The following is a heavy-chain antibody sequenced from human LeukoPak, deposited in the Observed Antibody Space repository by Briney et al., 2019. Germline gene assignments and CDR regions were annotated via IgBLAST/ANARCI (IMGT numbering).Heavy chain of an antibody. CDR2: IWYDGSNK. Sequence: PGGSLRLSCAASGFTFSTYAMHWARQAPGKGLDWVAVIWYDGSNKYYADSVRGRFDITRDNSKKTLNLHMNSLRAEDTAVYYSAKDPHGSYRPRYFFDYWGQGTLVTVSS. CDR3: AKDPHGSYRPRYFFDY. J-gene: IGHJ4*02. D-gene: IGHD5-18*01. CDR1: GFTFSTYA. V-gene: IGHV3-33*06.